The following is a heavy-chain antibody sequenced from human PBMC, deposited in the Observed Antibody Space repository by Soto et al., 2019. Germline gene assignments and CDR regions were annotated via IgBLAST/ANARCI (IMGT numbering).Heavy chain of an antibody. CDR1: GFTFSSYG. D-gene: IGHD3-10*01. CDR2: ISYDGSNK. V-gene: IGHV3-30*18. J-gene: IGHJ3*02. Sequence: QVQLVESGGGVVQPGRSLRLSCAASGFTFSSYGMHWVRQAPGKGLEWVAVISYDGSNKYYADSVKGRFTISRDNSKNTLYLQMNSLIAEDTAVYYCAKGGSRGHAFDIWGQGTMVTVSS. CDR3: AKGGSRGHAFDI.